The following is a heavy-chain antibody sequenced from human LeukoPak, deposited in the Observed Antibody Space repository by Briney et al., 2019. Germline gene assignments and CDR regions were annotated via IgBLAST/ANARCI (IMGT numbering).Heavy chain of an antibody. CDR3: AHATDCGGDCYPYYFDY. Sequence: GSGPTLVKPTQPLTLTCTFSGFSLRTSGVGVGWIRQPPGKALEWLALIYWDDDKRYSPSLKSRLTITKDTSKNQVVLTMTNMDPVDTATYYCAHATDCGGDCYPYYFDYWGQGTLVTVSS. V-gene: IGHV2-5*02. CDR2: IYWDDDK. J-gene: IGHJ4*02. D-gene: IGHD2-21*02. CDR1: GFSLRTSGVG.